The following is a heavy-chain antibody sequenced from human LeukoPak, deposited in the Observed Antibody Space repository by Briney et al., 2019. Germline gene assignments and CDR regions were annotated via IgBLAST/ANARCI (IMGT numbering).Heavy chain of an antibody. Sequence: GGSLRLSCAASGFTFSNYAMSWVRQAPGKGLEWVSAITGSDGNTYYADPVKGRFTISRDNSKNTLYLQMNSLRAEDTAVYYCAIDYHAGASDIWGQGTMVTVSS. CDR1: GFTFSNYA. CDR3: AIDYHAGASDI. V-gene: IGHV3-23*01. J-gene: IGHJ3*02. D-gene: IGHD1-14*01. CDR2: ITGSDGNT.